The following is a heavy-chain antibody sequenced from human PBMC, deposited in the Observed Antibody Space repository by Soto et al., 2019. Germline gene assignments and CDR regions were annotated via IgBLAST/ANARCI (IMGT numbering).Heavy chain of an antibody. J-gene: IGHJ6*02. CDR1: GFTFGDYA. CDR3: TGSTQPNCYYYGMDV. Sequence: LRLCCTASGFTFGDYAMSWVRQAPRKGLEWVGFIRSKAYGGTTEYAASVKGRFTISRDDSKSIAYLQMNSLKTEDTAVYYCTGSTQPNCYYYGMDVWGQGTRVTVSS. CDR2: IRSKAYGGTT. V-gene: IGHV3-49*04. D-gene: IGHD2-2*01.